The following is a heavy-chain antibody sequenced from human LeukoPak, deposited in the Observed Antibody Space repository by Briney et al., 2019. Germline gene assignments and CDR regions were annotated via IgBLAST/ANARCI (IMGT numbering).Heavy chain of an antibody. Sequence: PSETLSLTCTVSGYSISSGYYWGWIRQPPGKGLEWIGSIYHSGKNYYNPSLKSRVTISVDTSKNQFSLKLISVTAADTAVYYCARTWGGIAVAGRYYYYYMDVWGKGTTVTVSS. V-gene: IGHV4-38-2*02. J-gene: IGHJ6*03. CDR3: ARTWGGIAVAGRYYYYYMDV. D-gene: IGHD6-19*01. CDR2: IYHSGKN. CDR1: GYSISSGYY.